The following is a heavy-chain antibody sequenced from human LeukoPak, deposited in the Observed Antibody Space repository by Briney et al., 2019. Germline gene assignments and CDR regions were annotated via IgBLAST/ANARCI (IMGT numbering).Heavy chain of an antibody. CDR1: GYSISSGYY. J-gene: IGHJ5*02. V-gene: IGHV4-38-2*02. D-gene: IGHD1-14*01. CDR3: AGLIRPGWFDP. CDR2: VYHVGTT. Sequence: SETLSLTCTVSGYSISSGYYWGWIRQPPGKGLEWIGVYHVGTTYYNPSLKSRVTISVDTSKNQFSLKLSSVTAADTAVYYCAGLIRPGWFDPWGQGTLVTVSS.